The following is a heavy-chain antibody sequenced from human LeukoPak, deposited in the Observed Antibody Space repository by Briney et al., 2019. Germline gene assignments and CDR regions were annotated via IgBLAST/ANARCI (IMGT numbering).Heavy chain of an antibody. CDR1: GFTFSSYS. CDR2: ISSTGTTI. J-gene: IGHJ6*03. D-gene: IGHD3-10*01. Sequence: SGGSLRLSCAASGFTFSSYSMHWVRQAPGKGLEWVSYISSTGTTIYYADSVKGRFTISRDNAKNSLYLQMNSLRAEDTAVYYCARGRGARGYYMDVWGKGTTVTVSS. V-gene: IGHV3-48*01. CDR3: ARGRGARGYYMDV.